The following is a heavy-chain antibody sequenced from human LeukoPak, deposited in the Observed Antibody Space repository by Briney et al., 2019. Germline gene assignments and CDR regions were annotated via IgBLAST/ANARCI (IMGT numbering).Heavy chain of an antibody. CDR1: GFTFSSYA. D-gene: IGHD3-10*01. CDR2: ISGSGGST. J-gene: IGHJ5*02. Sequence: GGSLRLSCAASGFTFSSYAMSWVRQAPGKGLEWVSAISGSGGSTYYADSVKGRFTISRDNSKNTLYLQMNSLRAEDTAVYYCAKDAGELIIMVRGVIYNWFDPWGQGTLVTVSS. CDR3: AKDAGELIIMVRGVIYNWFDP. V-gene: IGHV3-23*01.